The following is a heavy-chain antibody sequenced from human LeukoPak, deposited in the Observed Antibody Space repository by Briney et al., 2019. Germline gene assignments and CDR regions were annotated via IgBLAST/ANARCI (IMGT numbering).Heavy chain of an antibody. Sequence: GRSLRLSCAASGFTFSSYGIHWVRQAPGKGLEWVAIISYDGSNKYYADSVKGRFTISRDNSKNTLYLQMNSLRAEDTAMYYCAKDGIVVSYFDYWGQGTLVTVSS. D-gene: IGHD3-22*01. V-gene: IGHV3-30*18. CDR3: AKDGIVVSYFDY. J-gene: IGHJ4*02. CDR1: GFTFSSYG. CDR2: ISYDGSNK.